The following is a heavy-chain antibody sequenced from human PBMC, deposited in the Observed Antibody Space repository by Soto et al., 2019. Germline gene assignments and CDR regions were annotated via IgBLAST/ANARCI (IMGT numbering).Heavy chain of an antibody. V-gene: IGHV1-69*01. D-gene: IGHD6-19*01. CDR1: GGLFSNFA. CDR3: ARVGLGGWAY. J-gene: IGHJ4*02. Sequence: QVQLVQSGAEVKKPGSSVKVSCKASGGLFSNFAFNWMRQAPGQGLEWMGGIIPTLGTPHYAQKYLGIVTITAGESTSAVYMEMSGLTVEDTAVYYSARVGLGGWAYWGQGTLVIVSS. CDR2: IIPTLGTP.